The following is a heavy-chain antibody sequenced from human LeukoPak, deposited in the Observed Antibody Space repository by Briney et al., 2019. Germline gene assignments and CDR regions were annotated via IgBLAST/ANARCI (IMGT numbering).Heavy chain of an antibody. V-gene: IGHV3-11*04. J-gene: IGHJ4*02. CDR1: GFSFSDYY. CDR2: ISGSGTII. CDR3: ACDY. Sequence: TGGSLRLSCAASGFSFSDYYMGWIRQAPGKGLEWLSYISGSGTIIFYADSVKGRFTISRDNAKNSLDLQMNNLRSDDTAIYYCACDYWGQGTLVTVSS.